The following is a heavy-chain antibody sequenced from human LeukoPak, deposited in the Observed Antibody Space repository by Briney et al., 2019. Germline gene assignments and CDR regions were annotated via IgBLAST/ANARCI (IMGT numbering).Heavy chain of an antibody. V-gene: IGHV3-23*01. Sequence: GGSLRLSCAASGFTFSSYAMSWVRQAPGKGLEWVSTIGGSAGGTYYADSVKGRFTISRDNSKNTLYLQMNSLRAEDTAVYYCARVGSGSSYDYWGQGTLVTVSS. D-gene: IGHD6-6*01. CDR3: ARVGSGSSYDY. CDR2: IGGSAGGT. CDR1: GFTFSSYA. J-gene: IGHJ4*02.